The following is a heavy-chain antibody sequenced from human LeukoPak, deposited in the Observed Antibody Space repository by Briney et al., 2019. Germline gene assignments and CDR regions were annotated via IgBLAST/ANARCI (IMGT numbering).Heavy chain of an antibody. Sequence: SETLSLTCTVSGGSISSSSYYWGWIRQPPGKGLEWIGSIYYSGSTYYNPSLKSRVIVSLDKSKNQFSLKLSSVTAADTAVYYCARSIVAKNYYYYMDVWGKGTTVTVSS. CDR2: IYYSGST. CDR3: ARSIVAKNYYYYMDV. CDR1: GGSISSSSYY. J-gene: IGHJ6*03. D-gene: IGHD5-12*01. V-gene: IGHV4-39*07.